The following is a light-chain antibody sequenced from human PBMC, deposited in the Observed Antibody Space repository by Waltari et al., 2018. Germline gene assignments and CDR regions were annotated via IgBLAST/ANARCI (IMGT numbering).Light chain of an antibody. Sequence: EILVTQSPATLSVSPGEGATPSCRASRGVGSALAWYQQKPGQAPRLLIFDASARATGIPARFSGSGSGTEFTLSISSLQSEDSAAYYCQQYYDGYSFGQGTKLEIK. CDR1: RGVGSA. CDR2: DAS. CDR3: QQYYDGYS. J-gene: IGKJ2*01. V-gene: IGKV3-15*01.